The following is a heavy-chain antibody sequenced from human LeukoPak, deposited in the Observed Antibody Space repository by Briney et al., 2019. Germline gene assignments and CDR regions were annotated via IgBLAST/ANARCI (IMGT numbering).Heavy chain of an antibody. CDR3: ARSDYYDSSGSDAFDI. Sequence: GGSLRLSCAASGFTFSSYSMNWVRQAPGKGLEWVSSISSSSSYIYYADSVKGRFTISRDNAKNSLYLQMNSLRAEDTAVYYCARSDYYDSSGSDAFDIWGQGTMVTVSS. CDR1: GFTFSSYS. J-gene: IGHJ3*02. CDR2: ISSSSSYI. V-gene: IGHV3-21*01. D-gene: IGHD3-22*01.